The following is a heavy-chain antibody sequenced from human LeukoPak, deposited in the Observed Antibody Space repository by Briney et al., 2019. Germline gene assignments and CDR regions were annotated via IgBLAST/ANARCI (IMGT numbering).Heavy chain of an antibody. CDR1: GYTFTGYY. V-gene: IGHV1-2*06. Sequence: ASVKVSCKASGYTFTGYYMHWVRQAPGQGLEWMGRINPNSGGTNYAQKFQGRVTMTRDTSISTAYMEPSRLRSDDTAVYYCAREFYDSSGYYYSHLDYWGQGTLVTVSS. CDR3: AREFYDSSGYYYSHLDY. D-gene: IGHD3-22*01. J-gene: IGHJ4*02. CDR2: INPNSGGT.